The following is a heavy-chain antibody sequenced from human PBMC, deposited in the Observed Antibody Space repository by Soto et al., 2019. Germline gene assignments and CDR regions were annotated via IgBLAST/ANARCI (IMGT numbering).Heavy chain of an antibody. Sequence: QVQLVQSGAEVKKPGSSVKVSCKASGGTVSSYSINWVRQAPGQGLEWMGEIIPIFGTANYAQKFQGRVTITADESTSTAYMELSSLRSEHTAVDCCARDGGRHSGGIDYWGQGTLVTVSS. CDR1: GGTVSSYS. CDR3: ARDGGRHSGGIDY. J-gene: IGHJ4*02. D-gene: IGHD1-26*01. CDR2: IIPIFGTA. V-gene: IGHV1-69*01.